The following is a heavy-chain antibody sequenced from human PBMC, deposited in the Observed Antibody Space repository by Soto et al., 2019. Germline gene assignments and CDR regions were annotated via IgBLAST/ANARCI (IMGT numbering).Heavy chain of an antibody. CDR2: ISWNSGSM. V-gene: IGHV3-9*01. J-gene: IGHJ4*02. D-gene: IGHD5-12*01. Sequence: LRLSCVISGFTFDDYAMHWVRQAPGGGLNWVASISWNSGSMGHGESVKGRFTISRDNAKNTLYLQMNSLKPEDTALYYCVKDKSSMATMTCDYWGQGXVVTVSS. CDR1: GFTFDDYA. CDR3: VKDKSSMATMTCDY.